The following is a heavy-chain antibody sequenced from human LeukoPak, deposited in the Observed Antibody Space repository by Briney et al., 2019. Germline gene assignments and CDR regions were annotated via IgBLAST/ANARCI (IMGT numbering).Heavy chain of an antibody. CDR1: GFTLDNAW. D-gene: IGHD3-22*01. J-gene: IGHJ1*01. CDR2: IKRETDGGTI. CDR3: TTDRYYDNSELQFQH. Sequence: PGGSLRLSCAASGFTLDNAWMSWVRQAPGKGLKWLGRIKRETDGGTIDYAAPVKGRFTISRDDSRNTLYLQMDSLKIEDTAVYYCTTDRYYDNSELQFQHWGQGTLVTVSS. V-gene: IGHV3-15*01.